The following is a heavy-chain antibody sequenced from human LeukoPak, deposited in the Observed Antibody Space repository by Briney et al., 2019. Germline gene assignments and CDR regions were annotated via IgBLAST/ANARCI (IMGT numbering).Heavy chain of an antibody. CDR1: GGTTSSSSYY. Sequence: SETLSLTCSVSGGTTSSSSYYWGWIRQPPGKGLEWIGSIYYSGNTYFNPSLKSRVIISVDTSKNQFSLKLNSVTAADTAVYYCARTPRDGYNSPYFDCWGQGILVTVSS. V-gene: IGHV4-39*01. D-gene: IGHD5-24*01. J-gene: IGHJ4*02. CDR3: ARTPRDGYNSPYFDC. CDR2: IYYSGNT.